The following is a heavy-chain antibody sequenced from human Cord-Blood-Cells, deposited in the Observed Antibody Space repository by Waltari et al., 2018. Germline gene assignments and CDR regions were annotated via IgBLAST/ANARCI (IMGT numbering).Heavy chain of an antibody. V-gene: IGHV1-69*12. CDR1: GGTFSSYA. Sequence: QVQLVQSGAEVKKPGSSVKVSCKASGGTFSSYAISWVRQAPGQGLEWMGGILPIFGKATYARKFQGRVTITADESTSTAYMELSSLRSEDTAVYYCARAQVVVVPAAIFHYYYGMDVWGQGTTVTVSS. CDR3: ARAQVVVVPAAIFHYYYGMDV. D-gene: IGHD2-2*01. CDR2: ILPIFGKA. J-gene: IGHJ6*02.